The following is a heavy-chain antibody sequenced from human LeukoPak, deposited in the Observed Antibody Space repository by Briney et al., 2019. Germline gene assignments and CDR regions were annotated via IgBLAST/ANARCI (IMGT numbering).Heavy chain of an antibody. CDR1: GFTFSSYW. D-gene: IGHD2-15*01. CDR3: ARQGPEWQLLFGYFDL. V-gene: IGHV3-7*01. Sequence: GGSLRLSCAASGFTFSSYWMTWVRQTPGKGLEWVANIRMDGGEQYYMDSVEGRFTISRDNSKSTLYLQVNSLRPEDTAVYYCARQGPEWQLLFGYFDLWGRGTLVTASS. CDR2: IRMDGGEQ. J-gene: IGHJ2*01.